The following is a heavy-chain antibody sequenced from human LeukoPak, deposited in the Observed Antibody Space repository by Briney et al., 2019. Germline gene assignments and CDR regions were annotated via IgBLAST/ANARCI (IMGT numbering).Heavy chain of an antibody. CDR3: AGYCSGGSCYFANYYYGMDV. D-gene: IGHD2-15*01. V-gene: IGHV1-69*13. Sequence: PPASVTVSCKASGGTFSSYAISWVRQAPGQGLEWMGGIIPIFGTANYAQKFQGRVTITADESTSTAYMELSSLRSEDTAVYYCAGYCSGGSCYFANYYYGMDVWGQGTTVTVSS. CDR2: IIPIFGTA. J-gene: IGHJ6*02. CDR1: GGTFSSYA.